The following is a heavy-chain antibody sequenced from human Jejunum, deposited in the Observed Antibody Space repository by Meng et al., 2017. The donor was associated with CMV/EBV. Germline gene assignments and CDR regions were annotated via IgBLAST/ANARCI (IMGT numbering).Heavy chain of an antibody. J-gene: IGHJ4*02. D-gene: IGHD3-22*01. CDR1: GDSISNYF. Sequence: VPLQGSGPGLVRPSETLSLTCTFSGDSISNYFWSWIRQPAGKKLEWIGRFSPGGNINYIPSLKGRLTMSVDTSNNQIFLNVTSVTAADTALYYCARGESRGYYYFDYWGQGILVTVSS. V-gene: IGHV4-4*07. CDR2: FSPGGNI. CDR3: ARGESRGYYYFDY.